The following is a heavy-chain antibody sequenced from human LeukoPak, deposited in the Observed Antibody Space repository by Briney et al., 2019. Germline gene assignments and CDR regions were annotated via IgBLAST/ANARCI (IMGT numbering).Heavy chain of an antibody. V-gene: IGHV3-21*01. D-gene: IGHD2-15*01. Sequence: AGGSLRLSCAASGFTFSSYSMNWVRQAPGKGLEWVSSISSSSSYIYYADSVKGRFTISRDNAKNSLYLQMNSLRAEDTAVYYCARYQVGVVARGPSYGMDVWGQGTTVTVSS. J-gene: IGHJ6*02. CDR3: ARYQVGVVARGPSYGMDV. CDR2: ISSSSSYI. CDR1: GFTFSSYS.